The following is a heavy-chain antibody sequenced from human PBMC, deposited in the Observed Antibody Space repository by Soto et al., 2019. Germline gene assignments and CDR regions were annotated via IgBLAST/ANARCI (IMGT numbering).Heavy chain of an antibody. CDR3: ARVRVDYYDSSGYYLFDY. CDR1: GGSISSGDYY. V-gene: IGHV4-30-4*01. D-gene: IGHD3-22*01. J-gene: IGHJ4*02. Sequence: NPSETLSLTCTVSGGSISSGDYYWRWIRQPPGKGLEWIGYIYYSGSTYYNPSLKSRVTISVDTSKNQFSLKLSSVTAADTAVYYCARVRVDYYDSSGYYLFDYWGQGTLVTVSS. CDR2: IYYSGST.